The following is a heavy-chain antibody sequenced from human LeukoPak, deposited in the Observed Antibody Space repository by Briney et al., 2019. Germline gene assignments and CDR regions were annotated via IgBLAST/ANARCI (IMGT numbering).Heavy chain of an antibody. CDR1: GYTFTSYG. V-gene: IGHV1-18*01. D-gene: IGHD4-17*01. Sequence: ASVKVSCKASGYTFTSYGISWVRQAPGQGLEWMGWTSAYNGNTNYAQKLQGRVTMTTDTSTSTAYMELRSLRSDDTAVYYCARDPPFWGTGDYLKLDYWGQGTLVAVSS. J-gene: IGHJ4*02. CDR3: ARDPPFWGTGDYLKLDY. CDR2: TSAYNGNT.